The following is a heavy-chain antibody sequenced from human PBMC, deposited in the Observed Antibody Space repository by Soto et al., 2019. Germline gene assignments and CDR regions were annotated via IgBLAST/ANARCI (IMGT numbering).Heavy chain of an antibody. J-gene: IGHJ5*02. CDR3: ASEGYYDSSGYFA. Sequence: SETLSLTCTVSGGSIISGDYYWIWIRQPPGKGLEWIGYIYYSGSTYYNPSLKSRVTISVDTSKNQFSLKLSSVTAADTAVYYCASEGYYDSSGYFAWGQGTLVTVSS. CDR2: IYYSGST. CDR1: GGSIISGDYY. V-gene: IGHV4-30-4*01. D-gene: IGHD3-22*01.